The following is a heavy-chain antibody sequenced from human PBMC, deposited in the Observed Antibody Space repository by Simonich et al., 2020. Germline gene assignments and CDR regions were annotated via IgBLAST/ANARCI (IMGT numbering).Heavy chain of an antibody. CDR1: GFTFSSYS. Sequence: EVQLVESGGGLVKPGVSLRLSCAASGFTFSSYSMNWVRPAPGKGLEWVSSISSSSSYIYYAESVKGRFTISRDNAKNSLYLQMNSLRAEDTAVYYCARWIAVAGTGAYGMDVWGQGTTVTVSS. CDR2: ISSSSSYI. V-gene: IGHV3-21*01. D-gene: IGHD6-19*01. J-gene: IGHJ6*02. CDR3: ARWIAVAGTGAYGMDV.